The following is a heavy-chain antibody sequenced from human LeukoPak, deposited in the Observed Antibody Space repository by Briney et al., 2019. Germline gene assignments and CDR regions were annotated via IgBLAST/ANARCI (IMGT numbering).Heavy chain of an antibody. CDR2: MNPNSGNT. D-gene: IGHD6-13*01. J-gene: IGHJ6*02. CDR3: ARTLSSSWYFSNCYGMDV. Sequence: ASVKVSCKASGYTFTSYDINWVRQATGQGLEWMGWMNPNSGNTGYAQKFQGRVTMTRNTSISTAYMELSSLRSEDTAVYYCARTLSSSWYFSNCYGMDVWGQGTTVTVSS. CDR1: GYTFTSYD. V-gene: IGHV1-8*01.